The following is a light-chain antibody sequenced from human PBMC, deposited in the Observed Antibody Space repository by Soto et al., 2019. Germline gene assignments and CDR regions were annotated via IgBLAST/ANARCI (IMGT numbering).Light chain of an antibody. CDR2: GAS. V-gene: IGKV3-20*01. CDR3: QQYCGSPLT. J-gene: IGKJ4*01. Sequence: EIVLTQSPGTLSLSPGERATLSCRASQSVTNSFLAWYQQKPGQAPRLLIHGASSRATGIPDRFSGSGSGTDFTLTISRLEPEDFAVYYCQQYCGSPLTFGGGTKVEIK. CDR1: QSVTNSF.